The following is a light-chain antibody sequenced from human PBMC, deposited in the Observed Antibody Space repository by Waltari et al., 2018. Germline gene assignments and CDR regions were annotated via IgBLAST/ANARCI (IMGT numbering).Light chain of an antibody. CDR1: QSVGRS. CDR3: QHYVRLPVT. J-gene: IGKJ4*02. Sequence: GEGATLSCRASQSVGRSLAWYQQKPGQAPRLVISGASNRATGIPDRFSGSGSGTDFSLTISRLEPEDFAVYYCQHYVRLPVTFGRGTKVEIK. V-gene: IGKV3-11*01. CDR2: GAS.